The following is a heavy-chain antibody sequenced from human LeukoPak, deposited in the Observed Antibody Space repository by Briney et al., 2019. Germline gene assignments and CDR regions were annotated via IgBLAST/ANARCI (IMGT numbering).Heavy chain of an antibody. Sequence: ASVKVSCKASGYTFTSYGISWVRQAPGQGLEWMGWISAYNGNTNYAQKLQGRVTMTTDTSTSTAYMELRSLRSDDTAVYYCARPKMTTVTTTPYFDYWGQGTLVTVSS. D-gene: IGHD4-11*01. V-gene: IGHV1-18*01. J-gene: IGHJ4*02. CDR3: ARPKMTTVTTTPYFDY. CDR1: GYTFTSYG. CDR2: ISAYNGNT.